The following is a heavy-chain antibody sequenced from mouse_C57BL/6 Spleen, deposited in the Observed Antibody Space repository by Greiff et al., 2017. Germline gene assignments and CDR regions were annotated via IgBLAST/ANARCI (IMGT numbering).Heavy chain of an antibody. Sequence: VMLVESGGGLVKPGGSLKLSCAASGFTFSDYGMHWFRQAPEKGLEWVAYISSGSSTIYYADTVKGRFTISRDNAKNTLFLQMTSLRSEDTAMYYCARGGTGDYWGQGTTLTVSS. CDR1: GFTFSDYG. CDR2: ISSGSSTI. D-gene: IGHD4-1*01. J-gene: IGHJ2*01. V-gene: IGHV5-17*01. CDR3: ARGGTGDY.